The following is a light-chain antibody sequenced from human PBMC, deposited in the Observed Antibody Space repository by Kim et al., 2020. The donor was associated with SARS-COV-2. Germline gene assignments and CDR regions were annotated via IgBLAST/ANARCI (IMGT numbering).Light chain of an antibody. V-gene: IGLV1-51*01. Sequence: QSVLTQPPSVSAAPGQKVTISCSGTNSNIGNNYVSWYQQLPGTAPKLLIYGTDKRPSGIPDRFSGSQSGTSATLDITGLQSGDEADYYCGTWDTMLNVGYVFGSGTKVTVL. CDR2: GTD. CDR3: GTWDTMLNVGYV. J-gene: IGLJ1*01. CDR1: NSNIGNNY.